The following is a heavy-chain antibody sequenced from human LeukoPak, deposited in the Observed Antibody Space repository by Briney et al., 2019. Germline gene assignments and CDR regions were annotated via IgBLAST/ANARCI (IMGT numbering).Heavy chain of an antibody. J-gene: IGHJ6*03. CDR1: GYTFTGYY. Sequence: ASVKVSCKASGYTFTGYYMHWVRQAPGQGLEWMGWINPNSGGTNYAQKFQGRVTMTRNTSISTAYMELSSLRSEDTAVYYCARGLRSSWYGLRVYYYYYMDVWGKGTTVTISS. CDR3: ARGLRSSWYGLRVYYYYYMDV. CDR2: INPNSGGT. V-gene: IGHV1-2*02. D-gene: IGHD6-13*01.